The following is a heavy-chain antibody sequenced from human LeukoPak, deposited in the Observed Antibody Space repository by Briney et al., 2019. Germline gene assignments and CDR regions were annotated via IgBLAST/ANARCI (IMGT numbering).Heavy chain of an antibody. Sequence: GGSLRLSCAASGFIFSNYWMYWVRQAPGRGLVRVSHINSDGSSTTYADSVKGRFTVSRDNAKNMLYLEMNSLSAEDTAVYYCARVGSNCGGDCHPYAFDVWGQGTVVTVSS. J-gene: IGHJ3*01. CDR3: ARVGSNCGGDCHPYAFDV. CDR2: INSDGSST. D-gene: IGHD2-21*02. CDR1: GFIFSNYW. V-gene: IGHV3-74*01.